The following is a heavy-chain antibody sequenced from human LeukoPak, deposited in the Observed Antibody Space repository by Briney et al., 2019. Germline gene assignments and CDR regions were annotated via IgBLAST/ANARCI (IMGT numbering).Heavy chain of an antibody. CDR3: ARYVDTAMGRSGC. CDR1: GYTFTGYY. CDR2: INPNSGGT. V-gene: IGHV1-2*02. J-gene: IGHJ4*02. D-gene: IGHD5-18*01. Sequence: GASVKVSCKASGYTFTGYYMHWVRQAPGQGLEWMGWINPNSGGTNYAQKFQGRVTMTRDTSISTAYMELSRLRSDDTAVYYCARYVDTAMGRSGCWGQGTLVTVSS.